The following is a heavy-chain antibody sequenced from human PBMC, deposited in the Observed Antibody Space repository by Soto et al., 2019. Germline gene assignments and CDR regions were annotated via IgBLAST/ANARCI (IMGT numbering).Heavy chain of an antibody. J-gene: IGHJ6*03. CDR2: ISAYNGNT. D-gene: IGHD3-10*01. Sequence: ASVKVSCKASGYTFTSYGISWVRQAPGQGLEWMGWISAYNGNTNYAQKLQVRVTMTTDTSTSTAYMELRSLRSDDTAVYYCAGGEVRGVMPLYYYYYMDVWGKGTTVTVSS. CDR3: AGGEVRGVMPLYYYYYMDV. CDR1: GYTFTSYG. V-gene: IGHV1-18*01.